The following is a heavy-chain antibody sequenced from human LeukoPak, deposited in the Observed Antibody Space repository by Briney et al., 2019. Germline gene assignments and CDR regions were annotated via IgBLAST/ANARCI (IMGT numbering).Heavy chain of an antibody. CDR2: IYYSGST. V-gene: IGHV4-59*01. Sequence: TSETLSLTCTVSGGSISNYYWSWIRQPPGKGLEWIGYIYYSGSTNYNPSLKSRVTISVDTSKNQFSLKLSSVTAADTAVYYCARDRGSSWYYFDYWGQGTLVTVSS. J-gene: IGHJ4*02. D-gene: IGHD6-13*01. CDR3: ARDRGSSWYYFDY. CDR1: GGSISNYY.